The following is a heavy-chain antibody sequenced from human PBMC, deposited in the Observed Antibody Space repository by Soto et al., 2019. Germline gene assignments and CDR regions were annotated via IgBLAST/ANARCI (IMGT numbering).Heavy chain of an antibody. CDR2: IYNSGGT. CDR1: GGSISSYY. V-gene: IGHV4-59*01. J-gene: IGHJ6*02. CDR3: ARDLWGYCGTDCYPLDV. Sequence: SETLSLTCTVSGGSISSYYWSWIRQPPGKGLEWIGYIYNSGGTNYNPSLKSRVTISVDTSKNQFSLKLNSVTAADTAVYYCARDLWGYCGTDCYPLDVWGQGTTVTVSS. D-gene: IGHD2-21*02.